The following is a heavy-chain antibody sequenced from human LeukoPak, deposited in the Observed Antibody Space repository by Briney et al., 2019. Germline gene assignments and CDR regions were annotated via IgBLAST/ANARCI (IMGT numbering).Heavy chain of an antibody. CDR3: ARVVVPAAIPLDAFDI. V-gene: IGHV1-2*02. Sequence: ASVKVSCKASGYTVTGYYMHWVRQAPGQGLEWMGWINPNSGGTNYAQKFQGRVTMTRDTSISTAYMELSRLRSDDTAVYYCARVVVPAAIPLDAFDIWGQGTMVTVSS. D-gene: IGHD2-2*02. CDR1: GYTVTGYY. J-gene: IGHJ3*02. CDR2: INPNSGGT.